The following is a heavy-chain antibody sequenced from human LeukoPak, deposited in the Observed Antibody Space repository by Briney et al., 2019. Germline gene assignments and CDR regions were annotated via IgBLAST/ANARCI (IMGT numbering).Heavy chain of an antibody. Sequence: SVKVSCKASGGTFSSYAISWVRQAPGQGLEWMGGIIPIFGTANYAQKFQGRVTITTDESTSTAYMELSSLRSEDTAVYYCARERDLRGDAFDIWGQGTMVTVSS. CDR2: IIPIFGTA. CDR1: GGTFSSYA. CDR3: ARERDLRGDAFDI. J-gene: IGHJ3*02. D-gene: IGHD5-24*01. V-gene: IGHV1-69*05.